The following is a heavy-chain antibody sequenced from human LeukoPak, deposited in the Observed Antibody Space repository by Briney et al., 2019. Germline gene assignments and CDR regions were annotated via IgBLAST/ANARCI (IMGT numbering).Heavy chain of an antibody. CDR2: IYSGGTT. J-gene: IGHJ4*02. D-gene: IGHD4-17*01. CDR3: ARNGYGDYYFDY. Sequence: GGSLRLSCAASGFTFSNYEMSWVRQAPGKGLEWVSIIYSGGTTDYADSVKGRFTISRDNSKNTLYLQMNSLRVEDTAVYYCARNGYGDYYFDYWGQGTLVTVSS. CDR1: GFTFSNYE. V-gene: IGHV3-53*01.